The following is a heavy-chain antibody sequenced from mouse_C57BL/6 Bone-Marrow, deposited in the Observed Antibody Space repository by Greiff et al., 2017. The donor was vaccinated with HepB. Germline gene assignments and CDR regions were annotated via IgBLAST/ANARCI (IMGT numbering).Heavy chain of an antibody. CDR1: GFNIKNTY. D-gene: IGHD2-14*01. CDR3: ARFPSSFKVRVPYFDY. CDR2: IDPANGNT. J-gene: IGHJ2*01. V-gene: IGHV14-3*01. Sequence: EVKLQESVAELVRPGASVKLSCTASGFNIKNTYMHWVKQRPEQGLEWIGRIDPANGNTKYAPKFQGKATITADTSSNTAYLQLSSLTSEDTAIYYCARFPSSFKVRVPYFDYWGQGTTLTVSS.